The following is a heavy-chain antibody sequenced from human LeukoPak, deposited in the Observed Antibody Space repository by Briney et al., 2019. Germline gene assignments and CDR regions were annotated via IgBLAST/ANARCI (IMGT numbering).Heavy chain of an antibody. J-gene: IGHJ2*01. Sequence: GGSLSLSCAPSGFTLSTYAVHWVRQPPRKGLQWVASLWYEGSNQYYADSVKGRLTISRDHSKNTLYLQVSSLKVEDTAVYYCTRAPYYDRWYFDLWGRGALVTVSS. CDR3: TRAPYYDRWYFDL. V-gene: IGHV3-30*02. CDR1: GFTLSTYA. D-gene: IGHD3-22*01. CDR2: LWYEGSNQ.